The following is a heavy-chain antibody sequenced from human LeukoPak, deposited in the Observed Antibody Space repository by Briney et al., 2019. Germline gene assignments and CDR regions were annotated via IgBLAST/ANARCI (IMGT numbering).Heavy chain of an antibody. D-gene: IGHD1-26*01. J-gene: IGHJ5*02. CDR3: ARDAGGRTQREGWFDP. V-gene: IGHV3-21*01. CDR2: ISSGGMWI. CDR1: GFTFSSYS. Sequence: GGSLRLSCAASGFTFSSYSMNWVRQAPGKGLEWLSSISSGGMWIYYADSLKGRFTISRDNAKNSLYLQMKSLRVEDTGVYYCARDAGGRTQREGWFDPWGQGTLVTVSS.